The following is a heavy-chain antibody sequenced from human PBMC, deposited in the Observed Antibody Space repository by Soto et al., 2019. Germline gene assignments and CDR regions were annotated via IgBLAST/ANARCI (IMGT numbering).Heavy chain of an antibody. Sequence: SETLSLTCTVSGGSMSSYYWTWIRQPPGKGLEWIGFIHYGGGTVYNPALRSRVTVTVETSKKQFSLNLSSVTAADTAVYYCVGAPYGGVGANYSDSWGQGALVTVFS. CDR3: VGAPYGGVGANYSDS. CDR1: GGSMSSYY. CDR2: IHYGGGT. J-gene: IGHJ4*02. V-gene: IGHV4-59*01. D-gene: IGHD1-26*01.